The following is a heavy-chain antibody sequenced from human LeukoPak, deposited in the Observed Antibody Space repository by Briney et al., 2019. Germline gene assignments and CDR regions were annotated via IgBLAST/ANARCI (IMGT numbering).Heavy chain of an antibody. V-gene: IGHV3-21*01. J-gene: IGHJ6*04. Sequence: GGSLRLSCAASGFTFSSYSMNWVRQAPGKGLEWVSSISSSSSYIYYADSVKGRFTISRDNSKNTLYLQMNSLRAEDTAVYYCARGIQKPSGYCSGGSCYSGPSYYYYGMDVWGKGTTVTVSS. CDR3: ARGIQKPSGYCSGGSCYSGPSYYYYGMDV. D-gene: IGHD2-15*01. CDR1: GFTFSSYS. CDR2: ISSSSSYI.